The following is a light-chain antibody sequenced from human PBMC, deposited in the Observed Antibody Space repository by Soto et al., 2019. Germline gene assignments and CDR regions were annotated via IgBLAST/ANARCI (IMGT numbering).Light chain of an antibody. CDR3: SSFTSSTTYV. Sequence: QSVLAQPPSVSGSPGQSVAVSCTGTSSDVGSYNRVSWYQQPPGTAPKLIIYEVSNRPSGVPDRFSGSKSGNTASLTISGLQAEDEADYYCSSFTSSTTYVFGTATKVSVL. J-gene: IGLJ1*01. CDR2: EVS. CDR1: SSDVGSYNR. V-gene: IGLV2-18*02.